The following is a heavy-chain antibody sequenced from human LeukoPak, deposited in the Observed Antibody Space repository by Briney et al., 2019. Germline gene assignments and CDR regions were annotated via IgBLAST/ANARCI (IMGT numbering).Heavy chain of an antibody. Sequence: PSETLSLTCTVSGGSISSYYWSWIRQPPVKGLEWIGYIYYSGSTNYNPSLKSRVTISVDTSKNQFSLKLSSVTAADTAVYYCARQVVAARGYFQHWGQGTLVTVSS. CDR1: GGSISSYY. D-gene: IGHD2-15*01. CDR3: ARQVVAARGYFQH. CDR2: IYYSGST. V-gene: IGHV4-59*01. J-gene: IGHJ1*01.